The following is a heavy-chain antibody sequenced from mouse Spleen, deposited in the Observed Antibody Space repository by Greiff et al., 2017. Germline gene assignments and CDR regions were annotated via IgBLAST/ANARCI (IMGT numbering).Heavy chain of an antibody. D-gene: IGHD4-1*01. V-gene: IGHV1-42*01. CDR3: ARGRLGRGSTNAMDY. CDR1: GYSFTGYY. CDR2: INPSTGGT. J-gene: IGHJ4*01. Sequence: VQLQQSGPELVKPGASVKISCKASGYSFTGYYMNWVKQSPEKSLEWIGEINPSTGGTTYNQKFKAKATLTVDKSSSTAYMQLKSLTSEDSAVYYCARGRLGRGSTNAMDYWGQGTSVTVSS.